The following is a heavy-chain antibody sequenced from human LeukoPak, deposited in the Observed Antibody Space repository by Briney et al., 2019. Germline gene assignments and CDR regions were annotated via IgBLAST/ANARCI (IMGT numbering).Heavy chain of an antibody. V-gene: IGHV3-7*04. CDR2: IKQDGSEK. D-gene: IGHD6-13*01. Sequence: GGSLRLSCAASGFTFSSCWMSWVRQAPGKGLEWVANIKQDGSEKYYVDSVKGRFTISRDNAKNSLYLQMNSLRAEDTAVYYCARDRWQQLADYWGQGTLVTDSS. CDR3: ARDRWQQLADY. J-gene: IGHJ4*02. CDR1: GFTFSSCW.